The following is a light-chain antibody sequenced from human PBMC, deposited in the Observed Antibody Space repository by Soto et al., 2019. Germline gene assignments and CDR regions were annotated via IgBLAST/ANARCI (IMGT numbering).Light chain of an antibody. CDR1: QSVSSSY. V-gene: IGKV3-20*01. CDR3: QQYGSPIT. J-gene: IGKJ5*01. Sequence: EIVLTQSPGTLSLSPGERATLSCRASQSVSSSYLAWYQQKPGPAPSLLIYDASSRATGIPDRFSGSGSGTDFTLTISRLEPEDFAVYYCQQYGSPITFGQGTRLEIK. CDR2: DAS.